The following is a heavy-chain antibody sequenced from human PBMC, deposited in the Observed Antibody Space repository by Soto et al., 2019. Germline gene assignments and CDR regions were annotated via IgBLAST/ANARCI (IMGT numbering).Heavy chain of an antibody. V-gene: IGHV3-7*01. CDR2: IKEDGSEK. CDR1: GFTFSSYW. J-gene: IGHJ4*02. CDR3: ARTLLKRHFFDY. Sequence: GGTLRLSCAASGFTFSSYWMSWIRQPPGKGLEWVANIKEDGSEKYYVYSVKGRFTISRDNAKSSLYLQMNSLSVEDPDVFNCARTLLKRHFFDYWGRGTLVTVPQ.